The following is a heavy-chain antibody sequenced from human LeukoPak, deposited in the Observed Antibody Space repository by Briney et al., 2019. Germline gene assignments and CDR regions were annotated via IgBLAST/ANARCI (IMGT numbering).Heavy chain of an antibody. D-gene: IGHD2/OR15-2a*01. Sequence: PSETLSLTCTVSGYSISSGYYWGWIRQPPGKGLEWIGSIYHSGSTYYNPSLKSRVTISVDTSKNQFSLKLSSVTAADTAVYYCARIRYYGRPIGFDPWGQGTLVTVSS. CDR3: ARIRYYGRPIGFDP. CDR2: IYHSGST. CDR1: GYSISSGYY. V-gene: IGHV4-38-2*02. J-gene: IGHJ5*02.